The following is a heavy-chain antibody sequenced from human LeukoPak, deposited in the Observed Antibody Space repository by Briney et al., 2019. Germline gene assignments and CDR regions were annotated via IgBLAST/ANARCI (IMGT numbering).Heavy chain of an antibody. D-gene: IGHD4-17*01. CDR3: ARDRGYGDYVGVFDI. V-gene: IGHV3-30-3*01. Sequence: PGGSLRLSCAASGFTFSNYAMHWVRQAPGKGLEWVALMSYDGSNKFYADSVKGRFTISRDNAKNSLYLQMNSLRDEDTAVYYCARDRGYGDYVGVFDIWGQGTMVTVSS. J-gene: IGHJ3*02. CDR2: MSYDGSNK. CDR1: GFTFSNYA.